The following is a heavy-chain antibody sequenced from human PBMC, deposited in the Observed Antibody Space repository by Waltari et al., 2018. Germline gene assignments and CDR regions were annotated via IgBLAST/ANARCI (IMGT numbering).Heavy chain of an antibody. J-gene: IGHJ6*03. CDR1: GGSISSYY. D-gene: IGHD3-10*01. CDR2: IYYSGST. Sequence: QVQLQESGPGLVKPSETLSLTCTVSGGSISSYYWSWIRQPPGKGLEWIGYIYYSGSTNYNPSLKSRVTISVDTSKNQFSLKLSSVTAADTAVYYCARAITMVRGVMDYYYMDVWGKGTTVTVSS. CDR3: ARAITMVRGVMDYYYMDV. V-gene: IGHV4-59*01.